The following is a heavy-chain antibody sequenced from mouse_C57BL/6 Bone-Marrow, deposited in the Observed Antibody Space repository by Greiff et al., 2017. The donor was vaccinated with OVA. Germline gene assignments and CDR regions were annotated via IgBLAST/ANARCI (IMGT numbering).Heavy chain of an antibody. J-gene: IGHJ2*01. V-gene: IGHV1-39*01. D-gene: IGHD3-2*02. CDR2: INPNYGTT. CDR1: GYSFTDYN. Sequence: EVQLQQSGPELVKPGASVKISCKASGYSFTDYNMNWAKQSNGKSLEWIGVINPNYGTTSYNQKFKGKATLTVDQSPSTAYMQLNSLTSEDSAVYYCARGDSSGPRKFDYWGQGTTLTVSS. CDR3: ARGDSSGPRKFDY.